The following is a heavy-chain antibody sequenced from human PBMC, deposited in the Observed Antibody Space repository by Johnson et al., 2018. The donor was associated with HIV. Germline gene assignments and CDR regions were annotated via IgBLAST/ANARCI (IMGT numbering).Heavy chain of an antibody. CDR3: ARVGNGDYGWSFDI. V-gene: IGHV3-7*02. J-gene: IGHJ3*02. CDR2: IKQDGSEK. CDR1: GFTFSSYA. Sequence: VQLVESGGGVVQPGRSLRLSCAASGFTFSSYAMHWVRQAPGKGLEWVANIKQDGSEKYYVDSVKGRFTISRDNAKNSLYLQMNSLRAEDTAMYYCARVGNGDYGWSFDIWGQGTTVTISS. D-gene: IGHD4-17*01.